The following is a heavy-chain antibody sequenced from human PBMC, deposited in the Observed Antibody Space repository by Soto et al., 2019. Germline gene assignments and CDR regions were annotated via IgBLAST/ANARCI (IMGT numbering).Heavy chain of an antibody. CDR2: INHSGST. V-gene: IGHV4-34*01. Sequence: SDTVPLSGAVDCGSFSGYHWSCIRQPPGKGLEWIGEINHSGSTNYNPSLKSRVTISVDTSKNQFSLKLSSVTAADTAVYYCASAPPRSGWGSYWGQGTLLTVSS. CDR1: CGSFSGYH. J-gene: IGHJ4*02. CDR3: ASAPPRSGWGSY. D-gene: IGHD6-19*01.